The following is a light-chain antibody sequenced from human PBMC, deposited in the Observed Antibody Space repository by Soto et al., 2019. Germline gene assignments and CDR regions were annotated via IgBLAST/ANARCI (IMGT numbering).Light chain of an antibody. V-gene: IGKV1-5*03. CDR2: KAS. CDR3: QQYNSYSLT. CDR1: QGISSW. J-gene: IGKJ4*01. Sequence: DIQMTQSPSNLSASVGDTVTITCRASQGISSWLAWYQQKPGKTPKLLLYKASSLESGVPSRFSGSGSGTEFTLTISSLQPDDFATYYCQQYNSYSLTFGGGTKVEIK.